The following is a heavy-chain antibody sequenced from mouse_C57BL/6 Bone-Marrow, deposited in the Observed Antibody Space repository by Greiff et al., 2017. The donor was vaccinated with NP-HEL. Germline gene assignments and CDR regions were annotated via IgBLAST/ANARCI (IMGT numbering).Heavy chain of an antibody. Sequence: EVKVVESEGGLVQPGSSMKLSCTASGFTFSDYYMAWVRQVPEKGLEWVANINYDGSSTYYLDSLKSRFIISRDNAKNILYLQMSSLKSEDTATYYCAREEGSQFDVWGTGTTVTVSS. D-gene: IGHD3-3*01. CDR3: AREEGSQFDV. V-gene: IGHV5-16*01. CDR1: GFTFSDYY. CDR2: INYDGSST. J-gene: IGHJ1*03.